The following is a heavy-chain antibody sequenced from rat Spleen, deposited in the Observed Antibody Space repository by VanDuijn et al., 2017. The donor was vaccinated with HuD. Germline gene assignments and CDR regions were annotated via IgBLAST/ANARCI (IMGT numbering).Heavy chain of an antibody. V-gene: IGHV3-1*01. J-gene: IGHJ2*01. CDR1: GFSITTHY. CDR3: AREGATVDY. CDR2: INYSGST. Sequence: EVQLQESGPGLVKPSQSLSLTCSVTGFSITTHYWDWIRKFPGNKMEWMGYINYSGSTTYNPSLKSRIFITRDSSKNHFFLQLNSVTPEDTATYYCAREGATVDYWGQGVMVTVSS. D-gene: IGHD1-8*01.